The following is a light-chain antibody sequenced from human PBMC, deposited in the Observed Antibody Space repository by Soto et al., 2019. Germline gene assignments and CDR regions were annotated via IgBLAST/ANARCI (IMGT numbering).Light chain of an antibody. Sequence: QSVLTQPASVSGSPGQSITISCTGTSSDVGGYNSVSWYQQHPGKAPKLMIYEVSNRPSGVSNRFSGSKSGNTASLTISGLQAEDEADYYCSSYTSISTYVFGTGTKVT. V-gene: IGLV2-14*01. CDR1: SSDVGGYNS. CDR2: EVS. J-gene: IGLJ1*01. CDR3: SSYTSISTYV.